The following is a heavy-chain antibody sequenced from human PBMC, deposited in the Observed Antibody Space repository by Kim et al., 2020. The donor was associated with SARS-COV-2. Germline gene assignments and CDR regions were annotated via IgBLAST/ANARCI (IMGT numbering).Heavy chain of an antibody. CDR1: GGTFSSYA. CDR3: ARGWYCSGGSCLMMRYYYMDV. Sequence: SVKVSCKASGGTFSSYAISWVRQAPGQGLEWMGRIIPILGIANYAQKFQGRVTITADKSTSTAYMELSSLRSEDTAVYYCARGWYCSGGSCLMMRYYYMDVWGKGTTVTVSS. V-gene: IGHV1-69*04. D-gene: IGHD2-15*01. J-gene: IGHJ6*03. CDR2: IIPILGIA.